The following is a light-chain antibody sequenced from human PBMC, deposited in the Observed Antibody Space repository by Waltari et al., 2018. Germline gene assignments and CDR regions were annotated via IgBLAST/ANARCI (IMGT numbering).Light chain of an antibody. CDR3: QQYLILPYS. Sequence: EMTQSPDSLPVSLGERATINCKSSQSILYRSNSKNYLAWFQQKPGQPPKLLIRWASTRESGVPDRFSGSGSGTDFTLTISSLQAEDGAVYYCQQYLILPYSFGQGTKLEIK. J-gene: IGKJ2*03. CDR2: WAS. V-gene: IGKV4-1*01. CDR1: QSILYRSNSKNY.